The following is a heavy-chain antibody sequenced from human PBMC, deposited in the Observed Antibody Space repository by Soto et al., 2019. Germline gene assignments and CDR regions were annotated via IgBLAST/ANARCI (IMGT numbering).Heavy chain of an antibody. CDR2: IYYSGST. D-gene: IGHD5-12*01. J-gene: IGHJ6*02. V-gene: IGHV4-39*01. CDR1: GGSISSSSYY. CDR3: ASVRRGGYDSLRYYYGMDV. Sequence: SETQSLTCTVSGGSISSSSYYWGWIRQPPGKGLEWIGSIYYSGSTYYNPSLKSRVTISVDTSKNQFSLKLSSVTAADTAVYYCASVRRGGYDSLRYYYGMDVWGQGTTVT.